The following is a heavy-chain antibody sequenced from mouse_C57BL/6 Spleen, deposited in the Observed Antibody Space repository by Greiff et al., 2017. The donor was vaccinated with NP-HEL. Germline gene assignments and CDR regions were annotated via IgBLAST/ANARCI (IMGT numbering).Heavy chain of an antibody. V-gene: IGHV1-22*01. D-gene: IGHD2-1*01. CDR3: ARDGNYGRYAMDY. Sequence: EVQLQQSGPELVKPGASVKMSCKASGYTFTDYNMHWVKQSHGKSLEWIGYINPNNGGTSYNQKFKGKATLTVNKSSSTAYMELRSLTSEDSAVYYCARDGNYGRYAMDYWGQGTSVTVSS. CDR1: GYTFTDYN. J-gene: IGHJ4*01. CDR2: INPNNGGT.